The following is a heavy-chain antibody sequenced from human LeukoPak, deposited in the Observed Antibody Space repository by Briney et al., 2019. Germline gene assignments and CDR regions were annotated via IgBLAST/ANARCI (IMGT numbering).Heavy chain of an antibody. Sequence: SVKVSCKASGGTFSSYAISWVRQAPGQGLEWMGGIIPIFGTANYAQKFQGRVTITADESTSTAYMELSSLRSEGTAVYYCARDWGPYYDYVWGSYRYDAFDIWGQGTMVTVSS. CDR1: GGTFSSYA. D-gene: IGHD3-16*02. CDR2: IIPIFGTA. J-gene: IGHJ3*02. CDR3: ARDWGPYYDYVWGSYRYDAFDI. V-gene: IGHV1-69*13.